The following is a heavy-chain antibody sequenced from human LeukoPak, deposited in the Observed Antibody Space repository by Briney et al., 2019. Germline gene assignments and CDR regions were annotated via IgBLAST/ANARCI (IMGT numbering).Heavy chain of an antibody. D-gene: IGHD3-9*01. CDR1: GYSISSGYY. Sequence: ASETLSLTCTVSGYSISSGYYWGCIRQAPGKGLEWIGSIHHSGSTYYNPSLKNRVTISVDTSKNQFSLKVSSVTAADTAVYYCARLDRNYWYFDLWGRGTLVTVSS. CDR3: ARLDRNYWYFDL. J-gene: IGHJ2*01. CDR2: IHHSGST. V-gene: IGHV4-38-2*02.